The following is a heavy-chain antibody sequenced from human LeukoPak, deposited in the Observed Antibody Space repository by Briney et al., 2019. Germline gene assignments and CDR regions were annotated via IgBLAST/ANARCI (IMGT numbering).Heavy chain of an antibody. D-gene: IGHD3-16*01. V-gene: IGHV4-34*01. CDR2: INHSGST. CDR3: ARTRGMSY. CDR1: GGSFSGYY. Sequence: KPSETLSLTCAVYGGSFSGYYWSWIRQPPGEGLEWIGEINHSGSTNYNPSLKSRVTISVDTSKNQFSLKLSSVTAADTAVYYCARTRGMSYWGQGTLVTFSS. J-gene: IGHJ4*02.